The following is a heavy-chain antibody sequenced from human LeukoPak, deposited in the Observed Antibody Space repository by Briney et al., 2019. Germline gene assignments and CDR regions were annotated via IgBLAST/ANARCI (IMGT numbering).Heavy chain of an antibody. V-gene: IGHV5-51*03. D-gene: IGHD5-18*01. CDR3: ASLHGGYSYGLFDY. Sequence: GESLRLSCTGSGYSFTSYWIGWVRQMPGKGLEWVGIIYRGDSDTIYSPSFKGQITISADKSISTAYLQWSSLKASDTAMYYCASLHGGYSYGLFDYWGQGTLVTVSS. CDR2: IYRGDSDT. CDR1: GYSFTSYW. J-gene: IGHJ4*02.